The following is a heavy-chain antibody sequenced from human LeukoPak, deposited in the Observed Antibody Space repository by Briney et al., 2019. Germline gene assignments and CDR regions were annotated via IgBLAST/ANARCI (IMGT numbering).Heavy chain of an antibody. D-gene: IGHD3/OR15-3a*01. J-gene: IGHJ4*02. CDR2: ISYDGSNK. Sequence: PGGSLRLSCTASGFTFSSYGMHWVRQAPGKGLEWVAVISYDGSNKYYADSVKGRFTISRDNSKNTLYVQMNSLIAEDTAVYYCARDDGFSCYSYWGQGTLVTVSS. CDR1: GFTFSSYG. CDR3: ARDDGFSCYSY. V-gene: IGHV3-30*03.